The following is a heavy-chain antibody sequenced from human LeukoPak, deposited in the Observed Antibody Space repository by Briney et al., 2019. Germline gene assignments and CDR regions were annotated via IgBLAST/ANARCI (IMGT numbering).Heavy chain of an antibody. Sequence: GGSLRLSCSASGFTFSSYAMHWVRQAPGKGLEFVSAIGSNAGGTYYADSVKGRFTISRDNSKNTLYLQMSSLRAEDTAVYYCVKSFRYGDYVSFDCWGQGTLVSVSS. CDR1: GFTFSSYA. V-gene: IGHV3-64D*06. J-gene: IGHJ4*02. D-gene: IGHD4-17*01. CDR2: IGSNAGGT. CDR3: VKSFRYGDYVSFDC.